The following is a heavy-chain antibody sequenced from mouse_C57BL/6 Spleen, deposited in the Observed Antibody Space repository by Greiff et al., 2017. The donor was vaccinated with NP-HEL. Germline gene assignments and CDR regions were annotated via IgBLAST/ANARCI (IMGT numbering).Heavy chain of an antibody. CDR1: GFTFSDYG. CDR3: ARAYHGGYYFDY. J-gene: IGHJ2*01. D-gene: IGHD6-5*01. CDR2: ISSGSSTI. V-gene: IGHV5-17*01. Sequence: EVKLMESGGGLVKPGGSLKLSCAASGFTFSDYGMHWVRQAPEKGLEWVAYISSGSSTIYYADTVKGRFTISRDTAKNTLFLQMTSLRSEDTAMYYCARAYHGGYYFDYWGQGTTLTVSS.